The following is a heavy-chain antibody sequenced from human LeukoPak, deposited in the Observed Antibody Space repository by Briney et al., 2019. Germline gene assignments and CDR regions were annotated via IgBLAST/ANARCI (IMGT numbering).Heavy chain of an antibody. CDR1: GGSISSGDYY. CDR2: IYYSGST. V-gene: IGHV4-30-4*01. CDR3: ARGGGYCSSTSCSQAYIDY. D-gene: IGHD2-2*01. J-gene: IGHJ4*02. Sequence: SETLSLTCTVTGGSISSGDYYWSWIRQPPGKGLEWIGYIYYSGSTYYNPSLKSRVTISVDTSKNQFSLKLSSVTAADTAVYYCARGGGYCSSTSCSQAYIDYWGQGTLVTVSS.